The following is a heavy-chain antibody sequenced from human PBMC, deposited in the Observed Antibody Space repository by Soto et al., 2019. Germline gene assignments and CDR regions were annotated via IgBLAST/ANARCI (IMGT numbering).Heavy chain of an antibody. V-gene: IGHV1-69*01. J-gene: IGHJ4*02. Sequence: QVQLVQSGTEVKKPGSSVKVSCTASGGAFGSYAINWVRQAPGQGLEWMGGIVPMFDTTNYAQRFQGRVTVTADESTSTVYLELTRLRSEDTGMYYCTRHRGYSSGYWGQDFWGQGTLVTASS. CDR1: GGAFGSYA. CDR3: TRHRGYSSGYWGQDF. CDR2: IVPMFDTT. D-gene: IGHD2-15*01.